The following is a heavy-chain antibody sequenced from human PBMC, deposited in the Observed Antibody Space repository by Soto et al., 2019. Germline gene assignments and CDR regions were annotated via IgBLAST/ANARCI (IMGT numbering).Heavy chain of an antibody. V-gene: IGHV3-23*01. Sequence: GGSLRLSCAASGFTFSSFALSWVRQAPGKGLEWVSAISGSGDGSDYADSVKGRFTISRDNSKNTLYLQMNSLRAEDTAVYYCAGPGYSSQDYWGQGALVTVSS. CDR3: AGPGYSSQDY. D-gene: IGHD5-18*01. CDR2: ISGSGDGS. CDR1: GFTFSSFA. J-gene: IGHJ4*02.